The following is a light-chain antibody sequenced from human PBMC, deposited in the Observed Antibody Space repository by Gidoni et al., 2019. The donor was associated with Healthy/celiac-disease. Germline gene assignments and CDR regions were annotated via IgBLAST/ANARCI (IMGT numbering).Light chain of an antibody. CDR2: EVS. V-gene: IGLV2-14*01. CDR3: SSYTSSRDVV. CDR1: SSDVGGYNY. Sequence: QSALTQPASVSGSPGQSITISCTGTSSDVGGYNYVSWYQQAPGKAPKLMIYEVSNRPSGVSNRFSGSKSGNTASLTISGLQAEDEADYYCSSYTSSRDVVFGGGTKLTVL. J-gene: IGLJ2*01.